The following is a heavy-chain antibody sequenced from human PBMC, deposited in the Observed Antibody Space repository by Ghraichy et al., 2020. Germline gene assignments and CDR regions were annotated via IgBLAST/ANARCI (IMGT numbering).Heavy chain of an antibody. CDR3: AKSYCTGANCYRILGS. V-gene: IGHV3-30*04. D-gene: IGHD2-8*02. CDR1: GFTFNTYA. J-gene: IGHJ5*02. Sequence: GGSLRLSCAASGFTFNTYAMHWVRQAPGKGLEWVARISSDGGITYYADSVKGRFTISRDNSKNTLFLQMNSLRPEDMAVFYCAKSYCTGANCYRILGSWGQGTLVTVSS. CDR2: ISSDGGIT.